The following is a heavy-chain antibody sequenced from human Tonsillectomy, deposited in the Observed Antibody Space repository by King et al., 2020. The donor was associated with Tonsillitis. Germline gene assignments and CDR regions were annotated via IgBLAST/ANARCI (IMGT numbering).Heavy chain of an antibody. J-gene: IGHJ4*02. CDR1: GFTFSGYA. Sequence: VQLVESGGGMVQPGRSLRLSCAASGFTFSGYAVHWVRQAPGKGLAWVAVISYDGSIKDYADSVQGRFTISRDNSKSTLYLQMTSLRAEDTAIYYCAISFHYDYSGNLRGGLDYWGQGTLVTVSS. CDR3: AISFHYDYSGNLRGGLDY. D-gene: IGHD3-22*01. CDR2: ISYDGSIK. V-gene: IGHV3-30*01.